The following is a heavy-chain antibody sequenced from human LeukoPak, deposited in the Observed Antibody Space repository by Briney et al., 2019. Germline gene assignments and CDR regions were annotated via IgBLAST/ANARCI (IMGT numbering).Heavy chain of an antibody. J-gene: IGHJ4*02. D-gene: IGHD3-9*01. Sequence: GGSLRLSCAVSGFTFSRYGMHWVRQTPGKGVEWVALISYDGSNKDYVDFVKGRFTVSRDNSRNTLYLQMNSLRPEDTAVYYCAKDRSTYNVLTGYQDYWGQGTLVTVSS. V-gene: IGHV3-30*02. CDR3: AKDRSTYNVLTGYQDY. CDR1: GFTFSRYG. CDR2: ISYDGSNK.